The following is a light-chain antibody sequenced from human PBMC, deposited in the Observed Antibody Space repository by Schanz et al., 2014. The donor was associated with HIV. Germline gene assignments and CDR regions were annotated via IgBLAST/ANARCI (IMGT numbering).Light chain of an antibody. CDR3: QSFDSRLSGVV. V-gene: IGLV1-40*01. Sequence: QSVLTQPPSVSGAPGQRVSISCTGGRSNIGAGYDVHWYQQLPGTAPKLLILGTSNRPSGVPDRFSGSKSGTSASLAITGLRAEDEADYYCQSFDSRLSGVVFGGGTKLTVL. CDR1: RSNIGAGYD. CDR2: GTS. J-gene: IGLJ2*01.